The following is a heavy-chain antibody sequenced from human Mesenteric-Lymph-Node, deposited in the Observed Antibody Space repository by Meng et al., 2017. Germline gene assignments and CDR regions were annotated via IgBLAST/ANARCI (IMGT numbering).Heavy chain of an antibody. Sequence: GGSLRLSCKGSGYIFTNYWIGWVRQMPGTGLEWMGIIYPGDSDTRYNPSFQGQVTISADKSISTAYLQWSSLKASDTAMYYCARTYDSNGYSHLYYWGQGTLVTVSS. CDR1: GYIFTNYW. D-gene: IGHD3-22*01. J-gene: IGHJ4*02. V-gene: IGHV5-51*01. CDR2: IYPGDSDT. CDR3: ARTYDSNGYSHLYY.